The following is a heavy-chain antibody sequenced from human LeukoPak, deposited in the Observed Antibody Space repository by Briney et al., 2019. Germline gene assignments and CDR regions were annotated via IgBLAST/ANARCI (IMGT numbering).Heavy chain of an antibody. CDR2: IYSGGST. D-gene: IGHD3-3*01. CDR3: ARDQYYDFWSGYYSNGMDV. V-gene: IGHV3-53*01. Sequence: GGSLRLSCAASGFTVSSNYMSWVRQAPGKGLEWVSVIYSGGSTYYADSVKGRFTISRDNSKNTLYLQMNSLRAEDTAVYYCARDQYYDFWSGYYSNGMDVWGQGTTVTVSS. CDR1: GFTVSSNY. J-gene: IGHJ6*02.